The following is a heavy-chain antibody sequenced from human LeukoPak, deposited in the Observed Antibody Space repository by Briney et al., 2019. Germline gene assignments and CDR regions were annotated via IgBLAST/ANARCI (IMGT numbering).Heavy chain of an antibody. J-gene: IGHJ4*02. CDR3: ARVGFSSGWFAFDY. V-gene: IGHV3-23*01. CDR2: MWGSGSST. CDR1: GFTFSRYD. Sequence: GGSLRLSCAASGFTFSRYDMSWVRQAPGKGLEWVSAMWGSGSSTYYADSVKGRFTISRDTSKNTLLLQMNSLRAEDTALYYCARVGFSSGWFAFDYWGQGSLVTVSS. D-gene: IGHD6-19*01.